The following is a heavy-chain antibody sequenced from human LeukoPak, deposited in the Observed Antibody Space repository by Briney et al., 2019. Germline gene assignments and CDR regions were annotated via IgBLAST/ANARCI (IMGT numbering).Heavy chain of an antibody. J-gene: IGHJ4*02. CDR3: ASFRQWFGYYFDY. V-gene: IGHV4-34*01. CDR2: INHSGST. D-gene: IGHD3-10*01. Sequence: SETLSLTCAVYGGSFSGYYWSWIRQLPGKGLEWIGEINHSGSTNYNPSLKSRVTISVDTSKNQFSLKLSSVTAADTAVYYCASFRQWFGYYFDYWGQGTLVTVSS. CDR1: GGSFSGYY.